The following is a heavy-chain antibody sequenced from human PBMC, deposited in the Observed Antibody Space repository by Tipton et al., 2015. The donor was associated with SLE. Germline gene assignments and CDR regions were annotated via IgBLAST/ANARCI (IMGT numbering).Heavy chain of an antibody. Sequence: SLRLSCAASGFTFSSSGMHWVRQAPGKRLEWVAFVSYDTTNKYYAQSVKGRFTISRDNSKNTLYLQMNSLRAEDAAVYYCAILGASIGFDYWGQGTLVTVSS. CDR1: GFTFSSSG. CDR3: AILGASIGFDY. D-gene: IGHD1-26*01. V-gene: IGHV3-30*19. J-gene: IGHJ4*02. CDR2: VSYDTTNK.